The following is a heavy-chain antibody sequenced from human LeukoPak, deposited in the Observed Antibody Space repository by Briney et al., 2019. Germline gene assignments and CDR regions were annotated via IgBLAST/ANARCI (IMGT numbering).Heavy chain of an antibody. CDR3: ARDPPGIAASVSGG. Sequence: GGSLRLSCAASGFTFSNYWMSWVRQAPGKGLEWVALIYSGGTTNYADSVKGRFTISRDNSKNTLYLQMTNVRVEDTAVYYCARDPPGIAASVSGGWGQGTLVTVSS. CDR1: GFTFSNYW. CDR2: IYSGGTT. V-gene: IGHV3-53*01. J-gene: IGHJ4*02. D-gene: IGHD6-13*01.